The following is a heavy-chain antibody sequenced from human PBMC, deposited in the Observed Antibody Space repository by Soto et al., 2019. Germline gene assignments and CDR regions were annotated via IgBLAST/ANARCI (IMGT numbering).Heavy chain of an antibody. J-gene: IGHJ4*02. CDR2: ISGSGGST. V-gene: IGHV3-23*01. D-gene: IGHD3-3*01. CDR3: ARGYERITIFGVVTANFDY. Sequence: EVQLLESGGGLVQPGGSLRLSCAASGFTFSSYAMSWVRQAPGKGLEWVSAISGSGGSTYYADSVKGRFTISRDNSKNPLYLQLNSLRAEDTAVYYCARGYERITIFGVVTANFDYWGQGTLVTVSS. CDR1: GFTFSSYA.